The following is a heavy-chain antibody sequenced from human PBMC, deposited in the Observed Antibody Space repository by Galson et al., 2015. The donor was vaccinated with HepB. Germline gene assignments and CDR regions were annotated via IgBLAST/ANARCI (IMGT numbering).Heavy chain of an antibody. CDR1: GFTFSRTS. V-gene: IGHV3-48*01. CDR2: IGYNSDII. CDR3: AGDKDWAFDS. D-gene: IGHD3-9*01. J-gene: IGHJ4*02. Sequence: SLRLSCAASGFTFSRTSMNWVRQAPGEGLEWLSYIGYNSDIIYYADSVRGRFTISRDNAKNSLYLQMNSLRADDTAFYYCAGDKDWAFDSWGQGTLVTVSS.